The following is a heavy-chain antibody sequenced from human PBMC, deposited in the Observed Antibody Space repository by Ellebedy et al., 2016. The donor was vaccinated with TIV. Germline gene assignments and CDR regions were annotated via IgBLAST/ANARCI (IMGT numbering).Heavy chain of an antibody. D-gene: IGHD2-15*01. CDR1: GYSVTNYW. Sequence: GESLKISCKTSGYSVTNYWIGWVRQMPGKGLEWMGIIWPRYSETKYSPSFQGQVTISADWPTSTVYLHWGSLKASDTAIYYCAREIVDYYYGMDVWGQGTAVTVSS. J-gene: IGHJ6*02. V-gene: IGHV5-51*01. CDR3: AREIVDYYYGMDV. CDR2: IWPRYSET.